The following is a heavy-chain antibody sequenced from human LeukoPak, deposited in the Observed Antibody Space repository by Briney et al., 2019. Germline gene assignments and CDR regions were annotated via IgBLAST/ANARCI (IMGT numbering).Heavy chain of an antibody. D-gene: IGHD3-16*01. Sequence: SETLSLTCTVSGGSISSYYWSWIRQPPGKGLEWIGYIHYSGSTNYNPSLKSRVTIVVDTSKNQFSLKVNSVTAADTALYFCARRKGVWGNYFDPWGQGTLVTVSS. V-gene: IGHV4-59*08. CDR3: ARRKGVWGNYFDP. CDR1: GGSISSYY. CDR2: IHYSGST. J-gene: IGHJ5*02.